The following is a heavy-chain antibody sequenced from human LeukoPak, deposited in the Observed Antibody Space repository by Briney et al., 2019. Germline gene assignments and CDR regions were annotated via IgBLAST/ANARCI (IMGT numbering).Heavy chain of an antibody. CDR2: ISYDGSNK. D-gene: IGHD3-22*01. CDR3: AKALYYDSSGYYSLFDY. Sequence: GGSLRLSCAASGFTFSSYAMHWVRQAPGKGLEWVAVISYDGSNKYYADSVKGRFTISRDNSKNTLYLQMNSLRAEDTAVYYCAKALYYDSSGYYSLFDYWGQGTLVTVSS. CDR1: GFTFSSYA. V-gene: IGHV3-30*04. J-gene: IGHJ4*02.